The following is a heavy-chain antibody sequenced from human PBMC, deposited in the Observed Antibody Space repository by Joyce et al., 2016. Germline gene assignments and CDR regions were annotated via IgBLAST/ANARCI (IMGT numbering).Heavy chain of an antibody. CDR1: GFTFSSFA. V-gene: IGHV3-23*01. J-gene: IGHJ6*02. CDR2: ISGSGSST. CDR3: ANAVTGYYYYYYGMDV. Sequence: EVQLLESGGGLVQPGGSLRLSCAASGFTFSSFAMSWVRQGPGKGLEGVSAISGSGSSTYYAESVKGRFTISRDNSKNTLYLQMNSLRAEDTAVYYCANAVTGYYYYYYGMDVWGQGTTVTVSS. D-gene: IGHD4-11*01.